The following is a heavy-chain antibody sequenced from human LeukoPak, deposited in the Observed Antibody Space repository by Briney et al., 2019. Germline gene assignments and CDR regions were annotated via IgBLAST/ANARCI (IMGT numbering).Heavy chain of an antibody. D-gene: IGHD5-12*01. Sequence: GGSLRLSCAASGFMFNSYVMSWVRQAPGKGLEWVSAINGGGGNTYYADSVKGRFTISRDNSKNMVYLQMNSLRADDTAVYYCVTGGGYNGLDYWGQGALVTVSS. J-gene: IGHJ4*02. CDR3: VTGGGYNGLDY. V-gene: IGHV3-23*01. CDR1: GFMFNSYV. CDR2: INGGGGNT.